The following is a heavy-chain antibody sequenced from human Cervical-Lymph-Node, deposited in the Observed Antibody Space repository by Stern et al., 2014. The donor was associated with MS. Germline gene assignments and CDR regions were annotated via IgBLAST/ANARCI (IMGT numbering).Heavy chain of an antibody. CDR2: ISYDGTHK. D-gene: IGHD4-23*01. J-gene: IGHJ4*02. CDR1: GFSFSDYG. CDR3: AKDLGGNAFDY. Sequence: EQLVESGGGVVQPGTSLRLSCVASGFSFSDYGIHWVRQAPGKALEWEAVISYDGTHKYYADSLKGRVTISRDNSRNTLYLQMNSLRSDDTAVYYCAKDLGGNAFDYWGRGTLVTVSS. V-gene: IGHV3-30*18.